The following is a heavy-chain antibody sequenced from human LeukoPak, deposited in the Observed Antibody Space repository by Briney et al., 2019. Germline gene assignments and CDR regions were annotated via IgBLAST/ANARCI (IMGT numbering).Heavy chain of an antibody. CDR2: INPNSGGT. CDR1: GYTFTGYY. Sequence: ASVKVSCKASGYTFTGYYMHWVRQAPGQGLEWMGRINPNSGGTNYAQKFQGRVTMTRDTSISTAYMELSRLRSDDTAVYYCARIPRYCSGGSCSRGLTDYWGQGTLVTVSS. V-gene: IGHV1-2*06. CDR3: ARIPRYCSGGSCSRGLTDY. D-gene: IGHD2-15*01. J-gene: IGHJ4*02.